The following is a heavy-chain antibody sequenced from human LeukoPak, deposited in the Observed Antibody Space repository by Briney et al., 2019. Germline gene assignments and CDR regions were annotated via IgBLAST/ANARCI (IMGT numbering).Heavy chain of an antibody. CDR3: ARAPYYDFWSGHRGFEY. D-gene: IGHD3-3*01. CDR2: IIPIFGTA. CDR1: GGTFSSYA. Sequence: GASVKVSCKASGGTFSSYAISWVRQAPGQGLEWMGGIIPIFGTANYAQKFQGRVTITTDESTSTAYMELSSLRSEDTAVYYCARAPYYDFWSGHRGFEYWGQGTLVTVSS. J-gene: IGHJ4*02. V-gene: IGHV1-69*05.